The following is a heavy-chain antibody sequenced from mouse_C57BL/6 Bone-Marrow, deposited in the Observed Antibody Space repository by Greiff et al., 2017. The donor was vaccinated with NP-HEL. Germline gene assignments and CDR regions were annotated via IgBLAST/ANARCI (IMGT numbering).Heavy chain of an antibody. CDR1: GYTFTSYW. Sequence: QVQLQQSGAELVKPGASVKLSCKASGYTFTSYWRQWVKQRPGQGLEWIGEIDPSDSYTNYNQKFKGKATLTVDTSSSTAYMQLSSLTSEDSAVYYCAQLYYALDYWGPGTTLTVSS. V-gene: IGHV1-50*01. CDR2: IDPSDSYT. D-gene: IGHD2-1*01. CDR3: AQLYYALDY. J-gene: IGHJ2*01.